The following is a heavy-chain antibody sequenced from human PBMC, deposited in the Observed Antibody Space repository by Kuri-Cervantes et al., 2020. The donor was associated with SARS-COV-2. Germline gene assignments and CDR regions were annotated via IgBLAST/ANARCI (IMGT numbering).Heavy chain of an antibody. Sequence: GESLKISCAASGFTFSSYAMSWVRQAPGKGLEWVAVISYDGSNKYYADSVKGRFTISRDNSKNTLYLQMNSLRAEDTAVYYCARDPSGQLGNYYYYYYMDVWGKGTTVTVSS. V-gene: IGHV3-30-3*01. CDR1: GFTFSSYA. CDR2: ISYDGSNK. J-gene: IGHJ6*03. D-gene: IGHD6-13*01. CDR3: ARDPSGQLGNYYYYYYMDV.